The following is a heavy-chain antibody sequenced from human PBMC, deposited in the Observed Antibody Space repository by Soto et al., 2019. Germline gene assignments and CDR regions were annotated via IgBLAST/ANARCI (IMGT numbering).Heavy chain of an antibody. CDR3: AREEGLRWPQKPGVWLDP. Sequence: GASVKGSCKASGYTFTSYYMHWARQAPGQRLEWMGIINPSGGSTSYAQKFQGRVTMTRDTSTSTVYMELSSLRSEDTAVYYCAREEGLRWPQKPGVWLDPWGQGTLVTVSS. CDR1: GYTFTSYY. D-gene: IGHD4-17*01. V-gene: IGHV1-46*01. CDR2: INPSGGST. J-gene: IGHJ5*02.